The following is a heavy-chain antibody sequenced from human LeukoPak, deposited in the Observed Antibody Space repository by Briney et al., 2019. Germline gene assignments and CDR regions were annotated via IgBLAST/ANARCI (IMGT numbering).Heavy chain of an antibody. CDR1: GFTFSSYA. J-gene: IGHJ2*01. CDR2: VSGSGRST. Sequence: GGSLRLSCAASGFTFSSYAMSWFRQAPGKGLEWVSAVSGSGRSTYYAGSVKGRFTISRDNSKNTLYLQMNSLRAEDTALYYCAKAAGEGLKFFDLWGRGTLVTVSS. CDR3: AKAAGEGLKFFDL. D-gene: IGHD7-27*01. V-gene: IGHV3-23*01.